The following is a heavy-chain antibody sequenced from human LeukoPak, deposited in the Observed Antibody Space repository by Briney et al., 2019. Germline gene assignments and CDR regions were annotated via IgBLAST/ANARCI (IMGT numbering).Heavy chain of an antibody. V-gene: IGHV3-9*01. Sequence: GRSLRLSCAASGFTFDDYAMHWVRQAPGKGLEWVSGISWNSGSIGYADSVKGRFTISRDNAKNSLYLQMNSLRAEDTALYYCAKGHCSSTSRYIDYWGQGTLVTVSS. CDR3: AKGHCSSTSRYIDY. CDR1: GFTFDDYA. CDR2: ISWNSGSI. J-gene: IGHJ4*02. D-gene: IGHD2-2*01.